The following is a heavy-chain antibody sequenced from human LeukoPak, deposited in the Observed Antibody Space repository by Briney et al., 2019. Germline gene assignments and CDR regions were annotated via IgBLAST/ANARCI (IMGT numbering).Heavy chain of an antibody. CDR1: GYTFTSYG. Sequence: ASVKVSCKASGYTFTSYGISWVRQAPGQGLEWMGWINAYNGNTNYAQKLQGRVTMTTDTSTSTAYIELRSLRSDDTAVYYCARVHIAAAGTFLVSRYYYYYMDVWGKGTTVTISS. CDR3: ARVHIAAAGTFLVSRYYYYYMDV. J-gene: IGHJ6*03. V-gene: IGHV1-18*01. D-gene: IGHD6-13*01. CDR2: INAYNGNT.